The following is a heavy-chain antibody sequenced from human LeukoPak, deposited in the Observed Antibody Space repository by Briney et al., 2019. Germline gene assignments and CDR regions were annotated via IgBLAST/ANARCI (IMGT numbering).Heavy chain of an antibody. V-gene: IGHV1-58*01. J-gene: IGHJ4*02. CDR2: IVVGSDNT. CDR3: AAPYSSTWFDY. Sequence: GASVTVSCKASGFTFTSRFAVQWVRQARGQRLEWIGWIVVGSDNTNYAQKFQERVTITRDMSTSTSYMELSSLRSEDTAVYYCAAPYSSTWFDYWGQGTLVTVSS. D-gene: IGHD6-13*01. CDR1: GFTFTSRFA.